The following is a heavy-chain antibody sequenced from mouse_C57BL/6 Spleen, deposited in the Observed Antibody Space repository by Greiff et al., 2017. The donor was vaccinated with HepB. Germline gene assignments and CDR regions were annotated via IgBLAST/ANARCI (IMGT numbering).Heavy chain of an antibody. CDR2: ISSGGSYT. J-gene: IGHJ4*01. V-gene: IGHV5-6*01. Sequence: EVHLVESGGDLVKPGGSLKLSCAASGFTFSSYGMSWVRQTPDKRLEWVATISSGGSYTYYPDSVKGRFTISRDNAKNTLYLQMSSLKSEDTAMYYCASDPDTDYYAMDYWGQGTSVTVSS. CDR1: GFTFSSYG. CDR3: ASDPDTDYYAMDY.